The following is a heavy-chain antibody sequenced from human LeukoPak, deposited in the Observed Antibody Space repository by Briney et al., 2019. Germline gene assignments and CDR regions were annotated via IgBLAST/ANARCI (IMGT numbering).Heavy chain of an antibody. CDR3: ARRGSAAAGGFDY. V-gene: IGHV3-7*01. CDR2: IKQDGSEK. Sequence: GGSLRLSCAASGFTFSSYGMHWVRQAPGKGLEWVANIKQDGSEKYYVDSVKGRFTISRDNAKNSLYLQMNSLRAEDTAVYYYARRGSAAAGGFDYWGQGTLVTVSS. D-gene: IGHD6-13*01. J-gene: IGHJ4*02. CDR1: GFTFSSYG.